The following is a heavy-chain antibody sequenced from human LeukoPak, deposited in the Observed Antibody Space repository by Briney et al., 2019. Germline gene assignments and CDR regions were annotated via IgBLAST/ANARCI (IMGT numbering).Heavy chain of an antibody. D-gene: IGHD6-19*01. Sequence: SETLSLTCTVSGGSISSSSYYWGWIRQPPGKGLEWIGSIFYSGLTYYNPSLKSRVTISVDTSQNQFSLKLSSVTAADTAVYYCARDSNGWIYAEYFQHWGQGTLVTVSS. J-gene: IGHJ1*01. V-gene: IGHV4-39*07. CDR2: IFYSGLT. CDR3: ARDSNGWIYAEYFQH. CDR1: GGSISSSSYY.